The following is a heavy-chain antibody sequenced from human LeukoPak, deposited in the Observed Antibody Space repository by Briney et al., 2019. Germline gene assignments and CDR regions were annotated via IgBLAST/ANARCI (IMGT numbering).Heavy chain of an antibody. CDR2: IYTSGST. J-gene: IGHJ4*02. D-gene: IGHD3-10*01. Sequence: SETLSLTCTVSGGSISSGSYYWSWIRQPAGKGLEWIGRIYTSGSTNYNPSLKSRVTMSVDTSKNQFSLKLSSVTAADTAVYYCARAGPGDEVDYWGQGTLVTVSS. CDR1: GGSISSGSYY. CDR3: ARAGPGDEVDY. V-gene: IGHV4-61*02.